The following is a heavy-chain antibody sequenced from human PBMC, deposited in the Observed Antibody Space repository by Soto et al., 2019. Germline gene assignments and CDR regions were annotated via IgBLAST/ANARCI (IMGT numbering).Heavy chain of an antibody. J-gene: IGHJ5*02. CDR1: GAAMNSYH. D-gene: IGHD6-13*01. V-gene: IGHV4-4*07. CDR3: ARDQGVAAAGITWFDP. CDR2: IHSSGST. Sequence: SETLSLTCTVSGAAMNSYHWSWIRQPAGKGLEWIGHIHSSGSTNYNPSLKSRVTMSVDTSKNQFSLRLMSLTAADTAVYYCARDQGVAAAGITWFDPWGQGSLVTVSS.